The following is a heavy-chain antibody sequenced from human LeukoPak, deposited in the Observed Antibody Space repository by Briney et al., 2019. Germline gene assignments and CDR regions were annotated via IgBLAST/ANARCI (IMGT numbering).Heavy chain of an antibody. CDR3: ARGVDDSSGYYLFDP. Sequence: SETLSLTCTVSGGSISSYYWSWIRQPPGKGLEWIGCIYYSGSTNYNPSLKSRVTISVDTSKNQFSLKLSSVTAADTAVYYCARGVDDSSGYYLFDPWGQGTLVTVSS. J-gene: IGHJ5*02. V-gene: IGHV4-59*01. CDR1: GGSISSYY. CDR2: IYYSGST. D-gene: IGHD3-22*01.